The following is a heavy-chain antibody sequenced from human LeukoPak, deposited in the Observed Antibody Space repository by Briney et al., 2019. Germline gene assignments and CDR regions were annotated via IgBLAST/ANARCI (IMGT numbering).Heavy chain of an antibody. Sequence: PSETLSLTCTFSSGSISSYYWNWVRQPPGKGLEWIGYIYYSGTTNYNPSLKSRVTMSVDTSKNQFSLRLNSVTAADTAVYYCARWSFGSGSYAFDIWAKGQWSPSLQ. V-gene: IGHV4-59*08. CDR1: SGSISSYY. J-gene: IGHJ3*02. CDR2: IYYSGTT. CDR3: ARWSFGSGSYAFDI. D-gene: IGHD3-10*01.